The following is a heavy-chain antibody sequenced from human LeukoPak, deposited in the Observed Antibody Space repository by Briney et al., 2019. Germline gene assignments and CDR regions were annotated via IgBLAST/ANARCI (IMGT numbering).Heavy chain of an antibody. CDR3: ATGSPMDV. Sequence: SVKVSCKASGYTFTSYGISWVRQAPGQGLEWMGGIIPIFGTANYAQKFQGRVTITTDESTSTAYMELSSLGSEDTAVYYCATGSPMDVWGKGTTVTVSS. J-gene: IGHJ6*03. D-gene: IGHD1-14*01. CDR1: GYTFTSYG. V-gene: IGHV1-69*05. CDR2: IIPIFGTA.